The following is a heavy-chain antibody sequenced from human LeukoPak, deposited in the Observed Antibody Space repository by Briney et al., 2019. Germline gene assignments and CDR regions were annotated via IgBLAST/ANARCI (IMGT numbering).Heavy chain of an antibody. CDR3: ARPSSTTVTFDY. D-gene: IGHD4-17*01. V-gene: IGHV3-11*04. CDR2: ISSSGSTI. Sequence: GESLKISCAASGFTFSDYYMSWIRQAPGKGLEWVSYISSSGSTIYYADSAKGRFTISRDNAKNSLYLQMNSLRAEDTAVYYCARPSSTTVTFDYWGQGTLVTVSS. J-gene: IGHJ4*02. CDR1: GFTFSDYY.